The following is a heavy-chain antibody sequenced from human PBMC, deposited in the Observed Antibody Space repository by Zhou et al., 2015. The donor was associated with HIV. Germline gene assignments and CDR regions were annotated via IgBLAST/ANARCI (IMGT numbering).Heavy chain of an antibody. CDR3: AREAVGEIHDAFDL. CDR2: VVPILATT. J-gene: IGHJ3*01. V-gene: IGHV1-69*12. CDR1: GGSLNNYG. D-gene: IGHD3-10*01. Sequence: QVHLVQSGAEVRKPGSSVKVSCKASGGSLNNYGINWVRQAPGQGLEWVGQVVPILATTNYAQKFRDRVTISADESTGTAYMELTSLRSEDAAVYYCAREAVGEIHDAFDLWGQGTVVTVSS.